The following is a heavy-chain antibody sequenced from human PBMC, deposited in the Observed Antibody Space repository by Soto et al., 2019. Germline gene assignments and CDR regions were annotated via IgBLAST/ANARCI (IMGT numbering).Heavy chain of an antibody. CDR1: GGSISDISYC. D-gene: IGHD2-15*01. V-gene: IGHV4-39*01. CDR2: MFYSWAT. Sequence: SETLSLTCTVSGGSISDISYCWGWIRQPPGKGLQWIGCMFYSWATYYNPSLENRVTLSVDTSNNEFSLKLVSVTAPDTAVYYCARHKSGSDWLDPWGQGTLVTVSS. CDR3: ARHKSGSDWLDP. J-gene: IGHJ5*02.